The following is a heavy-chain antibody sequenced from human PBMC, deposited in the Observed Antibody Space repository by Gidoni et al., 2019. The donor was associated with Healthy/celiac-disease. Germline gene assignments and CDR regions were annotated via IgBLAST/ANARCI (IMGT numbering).Heavy chain of an antibody. V-gene: IGHV1-3*01. CDR3: ARDRGYSGYDPFDY. CDR1: GYPFTSYA. J-gene: IGHJ4*02. Sequence: QVQLVQSGAEVKKPGASVKVSCKASGYPFTSYATHWVRQAPGQRLEWMGWINAGNGNTKYSQKFQGRVTITRDTSASTAYMELSSLRSEDTAVYYCARDRGYSGYDPFDYWGQGTLVTVSS. CDR2: INAGNGNT. D-gene: IGHD5-12*01.